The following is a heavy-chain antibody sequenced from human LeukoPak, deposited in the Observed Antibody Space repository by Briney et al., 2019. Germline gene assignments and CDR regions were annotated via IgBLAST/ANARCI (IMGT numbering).Heavy chain of an antibody. CDR2: INHSGST. Sequence: SETLSLTCAVYGGSFSGYYWSWIRQPPGKGLEWIGEINHSGSTNYNPSLKSRVTISVDTSMNQFSLKLSSVTAEDTAVYYCTRRSSAAGRQYFDYWGQGTLVTVSS. V-gene: IGHV4-34*03. CDR1: GGSFSGYY. J-gene: IGHJ4*02. CDR3: TRRSSAAGRQYFDY. D-gene: IGHD6-13*01.